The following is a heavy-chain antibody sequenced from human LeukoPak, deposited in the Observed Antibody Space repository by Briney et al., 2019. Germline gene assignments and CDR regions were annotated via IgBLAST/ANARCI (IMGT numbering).Heavy chain of an antibody. J-gene: IGHJ4*02. CDR2: IYYSGST. V-gene: IGHV4-59*12. Sequence: SETLSLTCTVSGGSLSSYYWSWIRQPPGKGLEWIGYIYYSGSTNYNPSLRGRVTISIDTSKNQFFLKLSSVTAADTAVFYCARGAGPSSADYFDSWGQGTLVTVSS. CDR3: ARGAGPSSADYFDS. CDR1: GGSLSSYY.